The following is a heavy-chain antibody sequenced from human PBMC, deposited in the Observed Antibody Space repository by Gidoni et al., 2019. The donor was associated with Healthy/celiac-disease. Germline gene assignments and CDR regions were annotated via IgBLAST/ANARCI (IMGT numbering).Heavy chain of an antibody. V-gene: IGHV3-7*01. Sequence: EVQLVESGGGLVQPGGALRLSCAASGFTLSDYWMTWVRQAPGKGLEWVANIKLDGSEKYYVDSVKGRFTISRDNAKSSLYLQMNSLRAEDTAVYYCARGQYNWGPWGQGTLVTVSS. CDR3: ARGQYNWGP. CDR2: IKLDGSEK. D-gene: IGHD1-20*01. J-gene: IGHJ5*02. CDR1: GFTLSDYW.